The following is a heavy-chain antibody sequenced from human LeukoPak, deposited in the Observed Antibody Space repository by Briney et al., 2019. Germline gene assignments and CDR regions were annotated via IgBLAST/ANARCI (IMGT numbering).Heavy chain of an antibody. CDR1: GFTFSSYD. J-gene: IGHJ4*02. Sequence: GGSLRLSCAAYGFTFSSYDMSWVRQAPGKGLEWGSDISGSGGSTYYADSVKGRFTSSRDNSKNTLYLQMNSLRAEDTAVYYCAKGPRHSSGYYYGDYFYYWGQGTLVTVSS. V-gene: IGHV3-23*01. CDR2: ISGSGGST. CDR3: AKGPRHSSGYYYGDYFYY. D-gene: IGHD3-22*01.